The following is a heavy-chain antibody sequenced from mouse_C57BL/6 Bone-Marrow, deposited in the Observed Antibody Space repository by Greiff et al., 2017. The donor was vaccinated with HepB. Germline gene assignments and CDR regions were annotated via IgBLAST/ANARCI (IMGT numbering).Heavy chain of an antibody. CDR1: GYTFTSYW. J-gene: IGHJ3*01. Sequence: QVQLQQPGAELVKPGASVKMSCKASGYTFTSYWITWVKQRPGQGLEWIGGIYPGSGSTNYNEKFKSKATLTVDTSSSTAYMQLSSLTSEDSAVYYCAIIATSRGWFAYWGQGTLVTVSA. CDR3: AIIATSRGWFAY. CDR2: IYPGSGST. V-gene: IGHV1-55*01. D-gene: IGHD1-1*01.